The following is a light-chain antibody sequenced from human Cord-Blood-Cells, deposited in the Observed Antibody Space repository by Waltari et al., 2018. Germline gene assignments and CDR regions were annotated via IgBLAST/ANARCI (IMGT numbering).Light chain of an antibody. CDR1: QSISSY. CDR3: QQRYSTLWT. Sequence: DIQMTQSPSSLSASVGARVTIPCRASQSISSYLNWYQQKPGKAPKLLIYAASSLQSGVPSRFSGSGSGTDFTLTISSLQPEDFATYYCQQRYSTLWTFGQGTKVEIK. V-gene: IGKV1-39*01. J-gene: IGKJ1*01. CDR2: AAS.